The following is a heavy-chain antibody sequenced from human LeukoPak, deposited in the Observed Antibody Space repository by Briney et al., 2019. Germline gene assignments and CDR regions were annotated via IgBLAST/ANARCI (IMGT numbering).Heavy chain of an antibody. CDR1: GYTFTSYD. CDR3: AREGIYGDYAD. V-gene: IGHV1-69*06. D-gene: IGHD4-17*01. Sequence: SVKVSCKASGYTFTSYDINWVRQATGQGLEWMGGIIPIFGTANYAQKFQGRVTITADKSTSTAYMELSSLRSEDTAVYYCAREGIYGDYADWGQGTLVTVSS. CDR2: IIPIFGTA. J-gene: IGHJ4*02.